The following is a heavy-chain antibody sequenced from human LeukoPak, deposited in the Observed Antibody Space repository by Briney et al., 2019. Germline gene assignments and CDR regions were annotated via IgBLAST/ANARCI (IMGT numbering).Heavy chain of an antibody. CDR1: GYTFTGYY. CDR2: INPNSGGT. J-gene: IGHJ4*02. CDR3: ARAPTGDSSGYPFDY. D-gene: IGHD3-22*01. Sequence: GGSVSVSCTASGYTFTGYYMQWVRQAPGHGLEWMGWINPNSGGTNYAQTFQGRVTMTTDKAISTAYMDLSRLRSDDTAVYHCARAPTGDSSGYPFDYWGEGTLVTVSS. V-gene: IGHV1-2*02.